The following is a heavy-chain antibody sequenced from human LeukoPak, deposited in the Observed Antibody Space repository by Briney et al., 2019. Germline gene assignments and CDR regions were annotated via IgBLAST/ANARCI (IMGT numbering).Heavy chain of an antibody. CDR2: IIPIFGTA. V-gene: IGHV1-69*05. CDR1: GGTFSSYA. CDR3: ARDRGGSYQSNWFDP. Sequence: SVKVSCKASGGTFSSYAISWVRQAPGQGLEWMGGIIPIFGTANYAQKFQGRVAITTDESTSTAYMELSSLRSEDTAVYYCARDRGGSYQSNWFDPWGQGTLVTVSS. D-gene: IGHD1-26*01. J-gene: IGHJ5*02.